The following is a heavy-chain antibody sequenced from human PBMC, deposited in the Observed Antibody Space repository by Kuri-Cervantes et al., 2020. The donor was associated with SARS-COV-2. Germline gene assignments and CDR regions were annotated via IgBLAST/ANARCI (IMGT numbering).Heavy chain of an antibody. V-gene: IGHV3-11*05. Sequence: GESLKISCAASGFTFSDYYMTWIRQASGKGLEWVSYISSRSASTNYADSVKGRFTISRDNSKNTLYLQMNSLRAEDTAVYYCAKDRRWVGAEKYYFDYWGQGTLVTVSS. CDR3: AKDRRWVGAEKYYFDY. CDR1: GFTFSDYY. J-gene: IGHJ4*02. D-gene: IGHD1-26*01. CDR2: ISSRSAST.